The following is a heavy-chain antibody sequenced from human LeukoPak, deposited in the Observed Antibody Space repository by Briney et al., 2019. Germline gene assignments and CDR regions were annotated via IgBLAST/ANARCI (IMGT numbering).Heavy chain of an antibody. CDR1: GFTFSRYS. CDR2: ISSSSSYI. V-gene: IGHV3-21*01. D-gene: IGHD6-6*01. CDR3: ARTYSSSSPFDY. Sequence: GGALRLSCAASGFTFSRYSMNWVRQAPGKGVGRVSSISSSSSYIYYPDSVKGRFTISRDNAKNSLYLQMSSLRAEDTAVYYCARTYSSSSPFDYWGQGTLVTVSS. J-gene: IGHJ4*02.